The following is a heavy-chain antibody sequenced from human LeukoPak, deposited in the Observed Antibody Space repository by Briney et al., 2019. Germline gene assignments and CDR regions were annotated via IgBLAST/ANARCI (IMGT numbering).Heavy chain of an antibody. Sequence: GGSLRLSCAASGFTFSSYEMNWVRQAPGKGLEWVSYISSSGSTIYYADSVKGRFTMSRENAKNPLYLQMNSLRAEDTAVYYCARGLDSSGYYGDYWGQGTLVTVSS. D-gene: IGHD3-22*01. CDR3: ARGLDSSGYYGDY. CDR2: ISSSGSTI. CDR1: GFTFSSYE. J-gene: IGHJ4*02. V-gene: IGHV3-48*03.